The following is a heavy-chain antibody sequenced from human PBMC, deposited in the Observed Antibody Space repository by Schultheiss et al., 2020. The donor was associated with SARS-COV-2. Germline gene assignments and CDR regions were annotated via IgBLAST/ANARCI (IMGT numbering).Heavy chain of an antibody. D-gene: IGHD3-10*01. CDR2: ISSSSSTI. CDR1: GFTFSSYG. CDR3: ARDTVRDP. Sequence: GASLKISCAASGFTFSSYGMHWVRQAPGKGLEWVSYISSSSSTIYYADSVKGRFTISRDNAKNSLYLQMNSLRAEDTALYYCARDTVRDPWGQGTLVTVSS. J-gene: IGHJ5*02. V-gene: IGHV3-48*04.